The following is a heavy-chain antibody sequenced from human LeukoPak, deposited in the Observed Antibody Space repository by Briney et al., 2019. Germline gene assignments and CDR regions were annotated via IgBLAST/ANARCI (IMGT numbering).Heavy chain of an antibody. CDR1: GGSMSSSSYY. Sequence: SETLSLTCSVSGGSMSSSSYYWGWIRQSPGKGLEWIGSIFYSGSNFYNPSLKSRVTISADTSKNQFSLRLSSVTAADTAVYYCARGKPGGFGELLGVLDYWGQGTLVTVSS. J-gene: IGHJ4*02. D-gene: IGHD3-10*01. CDR2: IFYSGSN. V-gene: IGHV4-39*07. CDR3: ARGKPGGFGELLGVLDY.